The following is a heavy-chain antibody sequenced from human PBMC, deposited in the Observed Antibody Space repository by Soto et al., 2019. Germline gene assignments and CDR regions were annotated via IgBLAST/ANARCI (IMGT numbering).Heavy chain of an antibody. D-gene: IGHD4-17*01. Sequence: QVQLQESGPGLVKPSQTLSLTCTVSGGSISSGGYYWSWIRQHPGKGLEWIGYIYYSGSTYYNPSLKSRVTISVDTSKNQCSLKLSSVTAADTAVYYCARLPHDYGDNNFDYWGQGTLVTVSS. CDR2: IYYSGST. J-gene: IGHJ4*02. V-gene: IGHV4-31*03. CDR3: ARLPHDYGDNNFDY. CDR1: GGSISSGGYY.